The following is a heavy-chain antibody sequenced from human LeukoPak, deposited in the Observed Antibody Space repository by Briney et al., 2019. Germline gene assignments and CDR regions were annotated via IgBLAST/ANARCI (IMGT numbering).Heavy chain of an antibody. D-gene: IGHD5-18*01. CDR2: VSGSGGST. CDR1: GFTFSSYA. CDR3: ARLRGYSYGYGDY. Sequence: GGSLRLSCAASGFTFSSYAMSWVRQAPEKGLEWVSAVSGSGGSTYYADSVKGRFTISRDNAKNSLYLQMVSLRAEDTAVYYCARLRGYSYGYGDYWGQGTLVTVSS. J-gene: IGHJ4*02. V-gene: IGHV3-23*01.